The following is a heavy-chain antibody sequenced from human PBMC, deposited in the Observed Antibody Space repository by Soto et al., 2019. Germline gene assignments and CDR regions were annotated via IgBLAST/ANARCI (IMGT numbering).Heavy chain of an antibody. Sequence: SVKVSCKASGGTFSSYAISWVRQAPGQGLEWMGGIIPIFGTANYAQKFQGRVTITEDKSTRTAYMELSSLRAEDTAVYYCARERHGGYDPIEYWGQGTMVTVSS. CDR3: ARERHGGYDPIEY. D-gene: IGHD5-12*01. J-gene: IGHJ4*02. V-gene: IGHV1-69*06. CDR2: IIPIFGTA. CDR1: GGTFSSYA.